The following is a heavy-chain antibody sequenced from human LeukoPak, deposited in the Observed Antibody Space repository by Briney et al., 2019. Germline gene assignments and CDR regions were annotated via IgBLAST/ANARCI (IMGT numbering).Heavy chain of an antibody. CDR1: GYTFTSYY. J-gene: IGHJ4*02. D-gene: IGHD3-16*01. CDR2: INPSGGST. V-gene: IGHV1-46*01. Sequence: ASVKVSCKASGYTFTSYYMHWARQAPGQGLEWMGIINPSGGSTSYAQKFQGRVTMTRDMSTSTVYMELSSLRSEDTAVYYCARDGIIIGRVSYYFDYWGQGTLVTVSS. CDR3: ARDGIIIGRVSYYFDY.